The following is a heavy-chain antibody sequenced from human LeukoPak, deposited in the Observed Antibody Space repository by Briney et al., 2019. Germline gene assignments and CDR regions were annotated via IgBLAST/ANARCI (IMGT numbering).Heavy chain of an antibody. Sequence: KPSETLSLTCTVSGGSISSYYWSWIRQPPGKGLEWIGEINHSGSTNYNPSLKSRVTISVDTSKNQFSLKLSSVTAADTAVYYCARGLGYSYALDSWGQGTLVTVSS. CDR1: GGSISSYY. J-gene: IGHJ4*02. D-gene: IGHD5-18*01. CDR2: INHSGST. CDR3: ARGLGYSYALDS. V-gene: IGHV4-34*01.